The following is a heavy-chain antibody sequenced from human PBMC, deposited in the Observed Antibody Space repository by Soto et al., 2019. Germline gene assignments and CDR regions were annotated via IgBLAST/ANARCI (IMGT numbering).Heavy chain of an antibody. J-gene: IGHJ4*02. CDR1: GFTFSSYG. V-gene: IGHV3-30*18. D-gene: IGHD2-15*01. CDR2: ISYDGSNK. Sequence: GGSLRLSCAASGFTFSSYGMHWARQAPGKGLEWVAVISYDGSNKYYADSVKGRFTISRDNSKNTLYLQMNSLRAEDTAVYYCAKPYCSGGSCYSDYWGQGTLVTVSS. CDR3: AKPYCSGGSCYSDY.